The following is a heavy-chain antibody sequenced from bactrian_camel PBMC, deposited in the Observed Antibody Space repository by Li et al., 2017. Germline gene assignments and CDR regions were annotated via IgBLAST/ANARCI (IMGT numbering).Heavy chain of an antibody. CDR1: GFTFSLYG. J-gene: IGHJ4*01. V-gene: IGHV3S40*01. D-gene: IGHD3*01. CDR2: ISPDGSST. CDR3: RLVPFWTPASRSRGCSVDSKMGY. Sequence: VQLVESGGGLVQPGGSLRLSCVASGFTFSLYGMSWHRQAPGEALEYLGTISPDGSSTVYVDSVKGRFTISKDSAKSVLYLQMDSLKPEDTGMYYCRLVPFWTPASRSRGCSVDSKMGYWGQGTQVTVS.